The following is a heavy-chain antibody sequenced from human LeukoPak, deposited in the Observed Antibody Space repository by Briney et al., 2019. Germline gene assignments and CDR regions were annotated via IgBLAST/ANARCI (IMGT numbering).Heavy chain of an antibody. CDR3: AKGFIVATLLYYGMDV. J-gene: IGHJ6*02. Sequence: GGSLRLSCAASGFSFSSNYWMSWVRQAPGKGLEWVSGISWNSGTIVYADSVKGRFTISRDNAKNSLYLQMNDLRAEDTALYYCAKGFIVATLLYYGMDVWGQGTTVTVSS. V-gene: IGHV3-9*01. CDR1: GFSFSSNYW. D-gene: IGHD5-12*01. CDR2: ISWNSGTI.